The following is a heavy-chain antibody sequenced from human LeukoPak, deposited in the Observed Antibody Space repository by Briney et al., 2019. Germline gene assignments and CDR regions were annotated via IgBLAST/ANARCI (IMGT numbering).Heavy chain of an antibody. J-gene: IGHJ4*02. CDR2: IQSSGTT. Sequence: SETLSLTCSVSGGSVRSDYWNWIRQPAGKGLEWIGRIQSSGTTNYNPSLKSRLTMSVDTSKNPFSLKLSSVTAADTAVYYCARDSGSRWYGQWGQGTLVTVSS. V-gene: IGHV4-4*07. CDR1: GGSVRSDY. CDR3: ARDSGSRWYGQ. D-gene: IGHD6-19*01.